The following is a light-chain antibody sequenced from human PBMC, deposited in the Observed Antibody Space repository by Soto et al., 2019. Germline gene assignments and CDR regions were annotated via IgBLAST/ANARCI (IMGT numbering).Light chain of an antibody. Sequence: QSVLTQPPSASGTPGQRVTFSCSGSSSNIGSNTVNWYQQLPGTAPKLLIYSNNQRPSGVPDRFSGSKSGTSASLAISGLQSEDEADYYCAAWDDSLGGVFAGGTKLTVL. CDR1: SSNIGSNT. V-gene: IGLV1-44*01. J-gene: IGLJ2*01. CDR2: SNN. CDR3: AAWDDSLGGV.